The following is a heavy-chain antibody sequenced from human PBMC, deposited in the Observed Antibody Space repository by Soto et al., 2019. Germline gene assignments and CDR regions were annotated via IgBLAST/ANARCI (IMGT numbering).Heavy chain of an antibody. D-gene: IGHD3-22*01. Sequence: ASVKVSCKASGYTFTSYGISWVRQAPGQGLEWMGRISAYNGNTNYAQKLQGRVTTTTDTSTSTAYMELRSLRSDDTAVYYCARLYSSGWYRYYYDSSGYDHFDFWSRGTLVTVSS. CDR2: ISAYNGNT. J-gene: IGHJ4*02. V-gene: IGHV1-18*01. CDR1: GYTFTSYG. CDR3: ARLYSSGWYRYYYDSSGYDHFDF.